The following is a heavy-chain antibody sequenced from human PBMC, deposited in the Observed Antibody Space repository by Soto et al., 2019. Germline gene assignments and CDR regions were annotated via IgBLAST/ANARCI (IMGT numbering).Heavy chain of an antibody. D-gene: IGHD2-15*01. Sequence: QVQLVQSGAEVKKPGASVKVSCKASGYTFTGYYMHWVRQAPGQGLEWMGWINPNSGGTNYAQKFQGWVTMTRDTSFSPAYMELSRLRSDDTAVYYCARGTCSGGSCYDFDYWGQGTLVTVSS. V-gene: IGHV1-2*04. J-gene: IGHJ4*02. CDR3: ARGTCSGGSCYDFDY. CDR1: GYTFTGYY. CDR2: INPNSGGT.